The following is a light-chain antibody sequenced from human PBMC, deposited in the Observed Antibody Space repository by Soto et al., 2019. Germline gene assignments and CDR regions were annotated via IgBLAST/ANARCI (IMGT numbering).Light chain of an antibody. CDR1: QSIGRD. Sequence: EIVMTQSPATLSVSPGEGATLSCRASQSIGRDLAWYQQKPGQPPRLLIYDASTRATGIPARFSGSGSGTEFTLSVSSLQSEDFAVYYCQQYDNWPTWTFGQGTKV. CDR2: DAS. V-gene: IGKV3-15*01. CDR3: QQYDNWPTWT. J-gene: IGKJ1*01.